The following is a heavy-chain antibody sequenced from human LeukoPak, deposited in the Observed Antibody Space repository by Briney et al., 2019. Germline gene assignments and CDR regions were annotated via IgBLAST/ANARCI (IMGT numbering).Heavy chain of an antibody. CDR3: ARDIEYSSSWSGGGFDY. J-gene: IGHJ4*02. D-gene: IGHD6-13*01. CDR2: IYSGGST. V-gene: IGHV3-53*01. CDR1: GFTVSSNY. Sequence: PGGSLRLSCAVSGFTVSSNYMSWVRQAPGKELEWVSVIYSGGSTHYADSVKGRFTISRDNSENTLFLQVNSLRAEDTAVYYCARDIEYSSSWSGGGFDYWGQGTLVTVSS.